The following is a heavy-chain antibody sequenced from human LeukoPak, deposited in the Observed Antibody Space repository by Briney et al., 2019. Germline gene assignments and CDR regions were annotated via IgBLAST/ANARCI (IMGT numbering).Heavy chain of an antibody. J-gene: IGHJ3*02. V-gene: IGHV3-15*07. CDR1: GFTFNNDW. Sequence: GGSLRLSCAASGFTFNNDWMNWVRQAPGKGLECVGRIKSKIDGGTTDYAAPVKGRFTISRDDSKNTLYLQMNSLKTEDTAVYYCTTGGNVLVAGTRAFDIWDQGTVVTVSS. CDR3: TTGGNVLVAGTRAFDI. D-gene: IGHD6-19*01. CDR2: IKSKIDGGTT.